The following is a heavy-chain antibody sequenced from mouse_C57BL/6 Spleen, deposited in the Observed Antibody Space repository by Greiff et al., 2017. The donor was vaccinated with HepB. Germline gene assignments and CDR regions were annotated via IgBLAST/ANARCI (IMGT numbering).Heavy chain of an antibody. CDR1: GYTFTSYW. Sequence: EVQLQQSGTVLARPGASVKMSCKTSGYTFTSYWMHWVKQRPGQGLEWIGAIYPGNSDTSYNQKFKGKAKLTAVTSASTAYMELSSLTNEDSAVYYCTRFAYYYGSSYLDYWGQGTTLTVSS. V-gene: IGHV1-5*01. CDR2: IYPGNSDT. D-gene: IGHD1-1*01. J-gene: IGHJ2*01. CDR3: TRFAYYYGSSYLDY.